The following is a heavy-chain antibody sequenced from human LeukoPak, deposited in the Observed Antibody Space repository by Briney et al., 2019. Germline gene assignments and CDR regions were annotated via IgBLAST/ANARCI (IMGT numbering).Heavy chain of an antibody. Sequence: GLEXIWYIYTSGSTNYNPSLQSRVTISVDTSKNQFSLKLSSVTAADTAVYYCARWRSSSSDFDYWGQGTLVTVSS. J-gene: IGHJ4*02. CDR3: ARWRSSSSDFDY. CDR2: IYTSGST. D-gene: IGHD6-6*01. V-gene: IGHV4-4*09.